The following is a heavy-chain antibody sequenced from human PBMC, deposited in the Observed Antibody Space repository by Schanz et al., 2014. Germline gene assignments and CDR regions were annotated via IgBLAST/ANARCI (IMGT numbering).Heavy chain of an antibody. CDR3: VREVGAAAGLAWGLDY. Sequence: EVQLLESGGGLVQPGGSLRLSCAASGFTFSSYAMSWVRQAPGKGLEWVSVISGSGDHTHYADSVKGRFTISRDNAKSSLFLQMNSLRAEDTAVYYCVREVGAAAGLAWGLDYWGRGTLVTVSS. D-gene: IGHD6-13*01. V-gene: IGHV3-23*01. CDR2: ISGSGDHT. CDR1: GFTFSSYA. J-gene: IGHJ4*02.